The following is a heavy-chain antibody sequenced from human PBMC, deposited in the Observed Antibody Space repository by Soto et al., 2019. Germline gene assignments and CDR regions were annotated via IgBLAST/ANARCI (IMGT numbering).Heavy chain of an antibody. CDR2: IYYGGST. CDR1: GGSISSGDYY. CDR3: ARGGNYDILTGFPYYFDY. V-gene: IGHV4-30-4*01. J-gene: IGHJ4*02. D-gene: IGHD3-9*01. Sequence: PSETLSLTCTVSGGSISSGDYYWSWIRQPPGKGLEWIGYIYYGGSTYYNPSLKSRVTISVDKSKNQFSLKLSSVTAADTAVYYCARGGNYDILTGFPYYFDYWGQGTLVTVSS.